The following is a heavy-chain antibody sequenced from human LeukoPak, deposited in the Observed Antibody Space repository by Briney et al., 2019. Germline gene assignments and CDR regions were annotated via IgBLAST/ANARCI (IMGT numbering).Heavy chain of an antibody. J-gene: IGHJ4*02. V-gene: IGHV3-30-3*01. CDR3: ARDLAVIVVVSMAYCDY. CDR2: ISYDGSNK. CDR1: GFTFSSYA. Sequence: GGSLRLSCAASGFTFSSYAMHWVRQAPGKGLEWVAVISYDGSNKYYADSVKGRFTISRDNSKNTLYLQMNSLRAEDTAVYYCARDLAVIVVVSMAYCDYWGQGTLVTVSS. D-gene: IGHD3-22*01.